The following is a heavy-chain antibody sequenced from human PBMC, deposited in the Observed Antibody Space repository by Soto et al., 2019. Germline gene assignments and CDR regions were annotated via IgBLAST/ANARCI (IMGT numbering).Heavy chain of an antibody. CDR3: AKEMIASTLADFFDY. D-gene: IGHD2-21*01. CDR1: GFTFSNYG. Sequence: GGSQRLSCEASGFTFSNYGMTWVRLAPGKGLEWVSTISGSGGRTFYADPVKGRFTISRDNSKNTLYLQMNSLRAEDTAVYYCAKEMIASTLADFFDYWGQGTLVTVSS. CDR2: ISGSGGRT. J-gene: IGHJ4*02. V-gene: IGHV3-23*01.